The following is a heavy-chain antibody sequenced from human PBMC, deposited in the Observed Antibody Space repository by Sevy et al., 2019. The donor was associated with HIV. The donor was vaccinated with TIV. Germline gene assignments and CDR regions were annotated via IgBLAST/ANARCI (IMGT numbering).Heavy chain of an antibody. CDR3: AKELLRDYDSSGYYYVGVDY. V-gene: IGHV3-23*01. Sequence: GGSLRLSCAASGFTFSSYAMSWVRQAPGKGLEWVSVISGSGGSTYYADSVKGRLTISRDNSKNTLYLQMNSLRTEDTAVYYCAKELLRDYDSSGYYYVGVDYWGQGTLVTVSS. CDR1: GFTFSSYA. J-gene: IGHJ4*02. D-gene: IGHD3-22*01. CDR2: ISGSGGST.